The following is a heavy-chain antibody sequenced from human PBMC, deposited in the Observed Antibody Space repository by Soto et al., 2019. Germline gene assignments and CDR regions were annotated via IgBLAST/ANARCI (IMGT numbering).Heavy chain of an antibody. CDR1: GYTFTRYG. CDR3: AKNGQPPYYYYGMDV. CDR2: ISGYNGDT. D-gene: IGHD2-8*01. J-gene: IGHJ6*02. Sequence: ASVKVSCKASGYTFTRYGISWVRQAPGQGLEWMGWISGYNGDTKYAQKFQGRVTMTVDTSTTTAYMELRSLASDDRAVYYCAKNGQPPYYYYGMDVWGQGTTVTVSS. V-gene: IGHV1-18*01.